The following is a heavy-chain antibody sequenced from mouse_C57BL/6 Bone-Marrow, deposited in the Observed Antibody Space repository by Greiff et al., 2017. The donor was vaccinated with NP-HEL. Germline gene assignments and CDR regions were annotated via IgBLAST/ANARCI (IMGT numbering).Heavy chain of an antibody. CDR1: GYTFTSYW. CDR2: IDPSDSYT. J-gene: IGHJ2*01. V-gene: IGHV1-69*01. CDR3: ARPGVGASYGSSSFDY. D-gene: IGHD1-1*01. Sequence: QVQLKQPGAELVMPGASVKLSCKASGYTFTSYWMHWVKQRPGQGLEWIGEIDPSDSYTNYNQKFKGKSTLTVDKSSSTAYMQLSSLTSEDSAVYYCARPGVGASYGSSSFDYWGQGTTLTVSS.